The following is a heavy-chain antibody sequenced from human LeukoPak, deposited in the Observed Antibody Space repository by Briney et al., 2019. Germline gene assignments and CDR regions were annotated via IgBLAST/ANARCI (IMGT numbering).Heavy chain of an antibody. J-gene: IGHJ6*02. CDR2: INPSGGST. D-gene: IGHD3-3*01. CDR1: EYTFTSYY. CDR3: ARDSPGVARFLEWYHLSMDV. Sequence: GASVKVSCKASEYTFTSYYMHWVRQAPGQGLEWMGIINPSGGSTSYAQKFQGRVTMTRDTSTSTVYMELSSLRSEDTAVYYCARDSPGVARFLEWYHLSMDVWGQGTTVTVSS. V-gene: IGHV1-46*01.